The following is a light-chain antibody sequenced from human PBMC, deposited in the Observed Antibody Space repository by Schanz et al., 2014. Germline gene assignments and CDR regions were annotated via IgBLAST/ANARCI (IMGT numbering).Light chain of an antibody. J-gene: IGLJ2*01. CDR1: SSDIGAYNY. CDR3: SSYTTTSTLL. Sequence: SVLTQPASVSGSPGQSISISCTGTSSDIGAYNYVSWYQQHPGKAPKLILYEVSARPSGISIRFSGSKSGNTASLTISGLQAEDEASYSCSSYTTTSTLLFGGGTKLTVL. V-gene: IGLV2-14*03. CDR2: EVS.